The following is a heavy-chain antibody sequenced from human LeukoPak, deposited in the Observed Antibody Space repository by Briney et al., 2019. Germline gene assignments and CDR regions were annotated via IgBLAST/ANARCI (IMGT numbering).Heavy chain of an antibody. CDR2: TDPSGGSK. D-gene: IGHD4-23*01. CDR3: ARESGGNPATSEDY. J-gene: IGHJ4*02. CDR1: GYTFTNYY. V-gene: IGHV1-46*01. Sequence: ASVKVSCKASGYTFTNYYIHWVRQAPGQGLEWMGITDPSGGSKNYAQKFQGRVTMTRDTSTSTVYMELSSLRSEDTAVYYCARESGGNPATSEDYWGQGTLVTVSS.